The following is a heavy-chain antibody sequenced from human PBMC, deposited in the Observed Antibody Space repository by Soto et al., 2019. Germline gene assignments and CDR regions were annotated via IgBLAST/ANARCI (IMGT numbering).Heavy chain of an antibody. CDR3: ARGPNWGYRFDS. Sequence: QVQLVQSGAEVKKPGSSVKVSCEASGGTFSGHAISWVRQAPGQGPEWMGGLIPLFGTTQHAQNFQYRLTSTADKSTSTAYMELTSLRFEYTAIYYCARGPNWGYRFDSWGQGTLVTVSS. J-gene: IGHJ4*02. D-gene: IGHD7-27*01. V-gene: IGHV1-69*06. CDR1: GGTFSGHA. CDR2: LIPLFGTT.